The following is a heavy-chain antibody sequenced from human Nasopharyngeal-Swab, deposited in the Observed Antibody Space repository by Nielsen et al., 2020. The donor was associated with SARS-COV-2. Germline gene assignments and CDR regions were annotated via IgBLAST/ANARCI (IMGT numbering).Heavy chain of an antibody. D-gene: IGHD3-10*01. CDR3: ARRGYGSGSSKYYFDY. CDR2: IYYSGST. V-gene: IGHV4-39*01. J-gene: IGHJ4*02. Sequence: SETLSLTCTVSGGSISSSSYYWGWIRQPPGKGLERIGSIYYSGSTYYNPSLKSRVTISVDTSKNHFSLKMSSVTAADTAVYYCARRGYGSGSSKYYFDYWGQGTLVTVSS. CDR1: GGSISSSSYY.